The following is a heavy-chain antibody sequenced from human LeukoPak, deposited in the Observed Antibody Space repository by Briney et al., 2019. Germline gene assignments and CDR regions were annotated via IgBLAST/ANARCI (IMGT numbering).Heavy chain of an antibody. J-gene: IGHJ6*02. CDR1: GFALSSHW. CDR3: ARNNAMDV. D-gene: IGHD2-8*01. CDR2: VNRDGSET. Sequence: GSLRLSCAASGFALSSHWMTWVCQVPGRGPEWVANVNRDGSETYYLDSVKGRFTISKDNAKNSLYLQMNSLRAEDTALYHCARNNAMDVWGQGTTVIVS. V-gene: IGHV3-7*03.